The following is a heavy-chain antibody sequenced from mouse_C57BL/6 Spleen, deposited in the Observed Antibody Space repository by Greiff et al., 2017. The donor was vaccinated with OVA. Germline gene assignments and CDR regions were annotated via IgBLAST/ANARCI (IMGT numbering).Heavy chain of an antibody. Sequence: QVQLQQSGAELVKPGASVKISCKASGYAFSSYWMNWVKQRPGKGLEWIGQIYPGDGDTNYNGKFKGKATLTADKSSSTAYMQLSSLTSEDSAVYFCARAPANWAFDYWGQGTTLTVSS. D-gene: IGHD4-1*01. V-gene: IGHV1-80*01. J-gene: IGHJ2*01. CDR3: ARAPANWAFDY. CDR2: IYPGDGDT. CDR1: GYAFSSYW.